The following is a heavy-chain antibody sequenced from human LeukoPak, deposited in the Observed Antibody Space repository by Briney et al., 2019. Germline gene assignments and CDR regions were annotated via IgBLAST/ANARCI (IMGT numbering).Heavy chain of an antibody. Sequence: SETLSLTCTASGASISSYYWSWIRQPPGRGLEWIGYIYYSGSTNYNPSLKSRVTISVDTSKNQFSLKLSSVTAADTAVYYCARSRSRPLLPPLPKSQYYFDYWGQGTLVTVSS. D-gene: IGHD2-21*01. J-gene: IGHJ4*02. CDR2: IYYSGST. V-gene: IGHV4-59*12. CDR1: GASISSYY. CDR3: ARSRSRPLLPPLPKSQYYFDY.